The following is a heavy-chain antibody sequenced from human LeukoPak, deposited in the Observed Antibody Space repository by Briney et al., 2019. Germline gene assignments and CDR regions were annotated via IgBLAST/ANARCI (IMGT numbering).Heavy chain of an antibody. D-gene: IGHD2-2*01. J-gene: IGHJ4*02. CDR1: GGTFSSYA. CDR3: ARAGDYCSSTSCEDLFDY. CDR2: IIPIFGTA. V-gene: IGHV1-69*13. Sequence: ASVKVSCKASGGTFSSYAISWVRQAPGQGLEWMGGIIPIFGTANYAQKFQGRVTITADESTSTAYMELSSLSSEDTAVYYCARAGDYCSSTSCEDLFDYWGQGTLVTVSS.